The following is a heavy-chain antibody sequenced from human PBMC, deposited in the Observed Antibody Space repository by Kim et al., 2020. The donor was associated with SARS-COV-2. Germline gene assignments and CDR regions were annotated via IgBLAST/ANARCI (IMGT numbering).Heavy chain of an antibody. CDR2: ISAYNGNT. Sequence: ASVKVSCKASGYTFTSYGISWVRQAPGQGLEWMGWISAYNGNTNYAQKLQGRVTMTTDTSTSTAYMELRSLRSDDTAVYYCAREMRDYVWGSYRAFDYWGQGTLVTLSS. J-gene: IGHJ4*02. V-gene: IGHV1-18*01. CDR1: GYTFTSYG. CDR3: AREMRDYVWGSYRAFDY. D-gene: IGHD3-16*02.